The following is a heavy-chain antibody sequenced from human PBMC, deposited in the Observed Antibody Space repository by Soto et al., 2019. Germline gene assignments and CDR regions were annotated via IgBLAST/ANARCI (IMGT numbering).Heavy chain of an antibody. D-gene: IGHD2-21*02. CDR3: ARGDGGNSAPFDY. CDR1: GFTFSSYS. CDR2: ISSSSSYI. V-gene: IGHV3-21*01. Sequence: EVQLVESGGGLVKPGGSLSLSCAASGFTFSSYSMNWVRQAPGKGLEWVSSISSSSSYIYYADSVKGRFTISRDNAKNSLYLQMNSLRAEDTAVYYCARGDGGNSAPFDYWGQGTLVTVSS. J-gene: IGHJ4*02.